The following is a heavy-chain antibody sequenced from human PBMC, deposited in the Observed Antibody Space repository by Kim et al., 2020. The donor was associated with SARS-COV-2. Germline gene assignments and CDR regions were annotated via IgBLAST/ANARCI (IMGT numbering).Heavy chain of an antibody. CDR2: I. V-gene: IGHV3-21*01. CDR3: AIGYSGSEIDY. Sequence: IYNAASVKGRFTTPSDNAKNSLYLQMNSLRAEDTAVYYCAIGYSGSEIDYWGQGTLVTVSS. D-gene: IGHD1-26*01. J-gene: IGHJ4*02.